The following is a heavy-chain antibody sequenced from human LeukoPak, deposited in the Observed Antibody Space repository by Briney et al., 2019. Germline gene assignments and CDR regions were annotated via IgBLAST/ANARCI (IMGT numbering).Heavy chain of an antibody. Sequence: GASVKVSCKASEYTFTDYYLHWVRQAPGQGFEWMGWINPVSGGTNYVQKFQGRVTMTRDTSISTAHMELSRLRSDDTAVYYCARANFLSCSSTSCLFDYWGQGTLVTVSS. CDR1: EYTFTDYY. CDR2: INPVSGGT. D-gene: IGHD2-2*01. CDR3: ARANFLSCSSTSCLFDY. J-gene: IGHJ4*02. V-gene: IGHV1-2*02.